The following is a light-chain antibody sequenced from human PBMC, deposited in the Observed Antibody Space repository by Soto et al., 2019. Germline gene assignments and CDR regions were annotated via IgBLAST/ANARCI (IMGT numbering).Light chain of an antibody. CDR1: QDISNH. Sequence: GARVTITCQASQDISNHLNWYQQKPGKAPKLLIYDASSLETGVPSSFSGSGSGTDFTFTITSLRPEDIATYYCQQYDNLPTFTFGPGTKVDIK. CDR3: QQYDNLPTFT. CDR2: DAS. V-gene: IGKV1-33*01. J-gene: IGKJ3*01.